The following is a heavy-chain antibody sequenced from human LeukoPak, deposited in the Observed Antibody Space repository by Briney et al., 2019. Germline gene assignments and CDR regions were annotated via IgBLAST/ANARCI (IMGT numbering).Heavy chain of an antibody. J-gene: IGHJ6*02. V-gene: IGHV5-10-1*01. CDR1: GNTFTSYW. CDR3: ASSRPLVAVIKEYFYGMDV. D-gene: IGHD3-22*01. CDR2: IAPSDSST. Sequence: GESLRISCKGSGNTFTSYWITWVRQMPGKGLEWMGTIAPSDSSTNYSPSFQGHVTMSVGKSISTAYLQWSSLQASDTAMYYCASSRPLVAVIKEYFYGMDVWGQGTTVTVSS.